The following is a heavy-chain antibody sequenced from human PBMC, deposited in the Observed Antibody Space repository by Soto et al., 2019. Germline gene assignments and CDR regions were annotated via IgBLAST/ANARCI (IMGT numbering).Heavy chain of an antibody. CDR1: GGSISSYY. CDR2: IYYSGST. Sequence: SETLSLTCTVSGGSISSYYWSWIRQPPGKGLEWIGYIYYSGSTNYNPSLKSRVTISVDTSKNQFSLKLSSVTAADTAVYYCARARGGYYGMDVWGRGTTVTVSS. CDR3: ARARGGYYGMDV. D-gene: IGHD3-10*01. V-gene: IGHV4-59*01. J-gene: IGHJ6*02.